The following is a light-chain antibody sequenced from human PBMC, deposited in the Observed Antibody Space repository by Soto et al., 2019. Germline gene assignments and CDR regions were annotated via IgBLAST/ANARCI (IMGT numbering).Light chain of an antibody. CDR2: VNSDGSH. CDR1: SGHSSFA. J-gene: IGLJ2*01. CDR3: QTWGTGIRV. Sequence: QLVLTQSPSASASLGASVNLTCTVSSGHSSFAIAWHQLQPEKGPRYLMKVNSDGSHTKGDGIPDRFSGSSSGAERYLTISRLQSEDEADYYCQTWGTGIRVFGGGTKLTVL. V-gene: IGLV4-69*01.